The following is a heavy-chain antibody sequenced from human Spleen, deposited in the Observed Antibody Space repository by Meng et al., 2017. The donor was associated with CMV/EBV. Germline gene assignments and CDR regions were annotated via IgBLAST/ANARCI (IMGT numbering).Heavy chain of an antibody. Sequence: GESLKISCAASGFTFDGYGMSWVRQAPGKGLEWVSGINWNVGSTSYADAVKGRFTMSRQNAKNSLHLQMSSLRAEETALYYCAISVSNAIFGVALVYGLDVWGQGTTVTVSS. D-gene: IGHD3-3*02. CDR1: GFTFDGYG. J-gene: IGHJ6*02. V-gene: IGHV3-20*04. CDR2: INWNVGST. CDR3: AISVSNAIFGVALVYGLDV.